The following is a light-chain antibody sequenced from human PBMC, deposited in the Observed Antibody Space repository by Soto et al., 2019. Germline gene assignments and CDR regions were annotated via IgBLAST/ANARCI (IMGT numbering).Light chain of an antibody. CDR2: GAS. J-gene: IGKJ1*01. CDR1: QSVSTSY. Sequence: EIVLTQSPGTPSLSPGERATLSCRASQSVSTSYLAWYQQKPGQAPRLLIYGASSRATGIPDRFSGSGSGTDFTLTISRLEPEDFAVYYCQQYGSSPWPFGQGTKVEIK. CDR3: QQYGSSPWP. V-gene: IGKV3-20*01.